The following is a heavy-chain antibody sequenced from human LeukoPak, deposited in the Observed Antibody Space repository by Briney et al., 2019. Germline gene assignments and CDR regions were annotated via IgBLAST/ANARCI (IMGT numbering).Heavy chain of an antibody. Sequence: GGSLRLSCAASGFTFSSYAMHWVRQAPGKGLEYVSAISSNGGSTYYANSVKGRFTISRDNSKNTLYLQMNSLRAEDTAVYYCVKDQAPLYYYDSSGYTGVDPWGQGTLVTVSS. D-gene: IGHD3-22*01. CDR2: ISSNGGST. CDR3: VKDQAPLYYYDSSGYTGVDP. CDR1: GFTFSSYA. J-gene: IGHJ5*02. V-gene: IGHV3-64*01.